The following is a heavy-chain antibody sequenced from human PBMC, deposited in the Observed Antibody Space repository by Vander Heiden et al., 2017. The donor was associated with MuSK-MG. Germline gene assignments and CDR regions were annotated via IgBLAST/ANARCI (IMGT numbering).Heavy chain of an antibody. CDR3: ARTRGMGRGYYGMDV. Sequence: QVTLRESGPALVKPTQTLTLTCTFPGSSLSTSGMCVSWIRQPPGKALEWLARIDWDDDKYYSTSLKTRLTISKDTSKNQVVLTMTNMDPVDTATYYCARTRGMGRGYYGMDVWGQGTTVTVSS. CDR1: GSSLSTSGMC. V-gene: IGHV2-70*15. CDR2: IDWDDDK. J-gene: IGHJ6*02.